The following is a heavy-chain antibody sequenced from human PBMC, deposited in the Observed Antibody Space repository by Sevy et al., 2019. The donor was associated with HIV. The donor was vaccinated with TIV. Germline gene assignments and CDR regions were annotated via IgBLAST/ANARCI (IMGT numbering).Heavy chain of an antibody. D-gene: IGHD6-19*01. V-gene: IGHV3-9*01. CDR3: AKAVAGFDYYGMDV. CDR2: ISWNSGSI. J-gene: IGHJ6*02. Sequence: GGSLRLSCAASGFTFDDYAMHWVRQAPGKGLEWVSGISWNSGSIGYADSVKGRFTISRDNAKNSLYLQMNSLRAEDTALYYCAKAVAGFDYYGMDVWGQGTTVTVYS. CDR1: GFTFDDYA.